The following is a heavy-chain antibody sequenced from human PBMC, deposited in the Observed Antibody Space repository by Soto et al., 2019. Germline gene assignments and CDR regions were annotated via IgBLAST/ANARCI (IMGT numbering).Heavy chain of an antibody. CDR2: INPSGGST. V-gene: IGHV1-46*01. D-gene: IGHD3-22*01. J-gene: IGHJ4*02. Sequence: ASVKVSCKASGISFINHSVHWVRQAPGQGPEWMGIINPSGGSTRYAQKFQGRVTMTRDTSTSTVYMELSSLRSEDTAVYYCARGLIYDSSGYYFDYWGQGTLVTVS. CDR3: ARGLIYDSSGYYFDY. CDR1: GISFINHS.